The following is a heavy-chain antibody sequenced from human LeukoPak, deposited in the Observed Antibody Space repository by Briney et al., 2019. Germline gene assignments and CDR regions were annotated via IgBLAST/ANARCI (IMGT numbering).Heavy chain of an antibody. D-gene: IGHD4-17*01. V-gene: IGHV1-58*01. Sequence: SVKVSCKASGFTFTNSAVQWVRQARGQRLEWIGWIVVGSGNTNYAQKFRERVTITRDMSTSTAYMELSSLRSEDTAVYYCAAPGPDYGDYGGEYYFDFWGQGTLVTVSS. CDR2: IVVGSGNT. CDR1: GFTFTNSA. CDR3: AAPGPDYGDYGGEYYFDF. J-gene: IGHJ4*02.